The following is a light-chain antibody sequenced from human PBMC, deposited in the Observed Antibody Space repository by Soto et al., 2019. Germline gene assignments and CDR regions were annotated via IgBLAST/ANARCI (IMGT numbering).Light chain of an antibody. J-gene: IGLJ2*01. V-gene: IGLV2-14*01. CDR1: SSDIGGYNY. CDR2: DVS. Sequence: QSALTQPASVSGSPGQSITISCTGTSSDIGGYNYVSWYQQHPGKAPKLIIYDVSNRPSGVSYRFSGSKSGNTASLTISGLQAEDEADYYCSSYTSSSTLNVVFGGGTQLTVL. CDR3: SSYTSSSTLNVV.